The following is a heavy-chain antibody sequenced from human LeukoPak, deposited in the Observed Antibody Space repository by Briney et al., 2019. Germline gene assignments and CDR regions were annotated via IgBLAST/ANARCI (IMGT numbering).Heavy chain of an antibody. CDR2: ISGSGGST. CDR1: GFTFSSYA. V-gene: IGHV3-23*01. CDR3: AKIRVYYDSSGFDY. J-gene: IGHJ4*01. D-gene: IGHD3-22*01. Sequence: PGGSLRLPCAASGFTFSSYAMSWVRQAPGKGLEWVSAISGSGGSTYYADSVKGRFTISRDNSKNTLYLQMNSLRAEDTAVYYCAKIRVYYDSSGFDYWGHGTLVTVSS.